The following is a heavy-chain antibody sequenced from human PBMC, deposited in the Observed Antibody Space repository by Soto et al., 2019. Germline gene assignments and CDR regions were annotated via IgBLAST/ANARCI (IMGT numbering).Heavy chain of an antibody. CDR3: AKGVPGIAVAGTGYFQH. V-gene: IGHV3-20*04. CDR1: GFTFDDYG. Sequence: AGGSLRLSCAASGFTFDDYGMSWARQAPGKGLEWVSGVNWNGGSTGYADSVKGRFTISRDNAKNSLYLQMNSLRAEDTAVYYCAKGVPGIAVAGTGYFQHWGQGTLVTVSS. J-gene: IGHJ1*01. CDR2: VNWNGGST. D-gene: IGHD6-19*01.